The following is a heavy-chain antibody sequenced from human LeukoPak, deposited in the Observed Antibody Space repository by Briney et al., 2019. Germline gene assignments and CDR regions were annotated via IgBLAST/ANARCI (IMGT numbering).Heavy chain of an antibody. D-gene: IGHD3-3*01. CDR3: ARGKRSITIFGVVDY. V-gene: IGHV1-2*02. CDR1: GYTFTGYY. Sequence: GASVKVSCKASGYTFTGYYMHWVRQAPGQGLEWMGWINPNSGGTNYAQKFQGRVTMTRDTSISTAYMELSRLRSDDTAVYYCARGKRSITIFGVVDYWGQGTLVTVSS. J-gene: IGHJ4*02. CDR2: INPNSGGT.